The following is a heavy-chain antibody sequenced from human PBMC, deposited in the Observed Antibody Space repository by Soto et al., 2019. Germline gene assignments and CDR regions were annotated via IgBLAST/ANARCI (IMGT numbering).Heavy chain of an antibody. Sequence: QVQLVQSGAEVKKPGSSVKVSCKASGGTFSSYAISWVRQAPGQGLEWMGGIIPIFGTANYAQKFQGRVTITADESTSTAYMELSSLRSEDTAVYYCARDMGAPTIFGVVNDWFDPWGQGTLLTVSS. J-gene: IGHJ5*02. V-gene: IGHV1-69*01. D-gene: IGHD3-3*01. CDR2: IIPIFGTA. CDR3: ARDMGAPTIFGVVNDWFDP. CDR1: GGTFSSYA.